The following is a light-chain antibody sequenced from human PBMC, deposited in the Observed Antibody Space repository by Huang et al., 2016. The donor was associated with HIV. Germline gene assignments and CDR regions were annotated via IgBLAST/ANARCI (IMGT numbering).Light chain of an antibody. CDR1: QSISR. V-gene: IGKV3-15*01. J-gene: IGKJ1*01. CDR3: QQYDDWPPWT. Sequence: EIVMTQSPPTLSVSPGERATLSCRASQSISRLAWYQQKPGQAPRLRIYDASSRATGIPTRFSSAGSGTDFTLTISSLQSEDFALYYCQQYDDWPPWTFGQGTKVEMK. CDR2: DAS.